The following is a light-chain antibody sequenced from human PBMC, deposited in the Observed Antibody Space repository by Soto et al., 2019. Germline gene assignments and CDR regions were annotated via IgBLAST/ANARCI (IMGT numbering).Light chain of an antibody. CDR3: QQYSSSPPEFT. CDR1: QSISSSY. V-gene: IGKV3-20*01. J-gene: IGKJ3*01. CDR2: GAS. Sequence: EIVLTQSPGTLSLSPGERATLSCRASQSISSSYLAWYQQRPGQAPRLLIFGASYRATGLPDRFSGRGSGTDFTLTSSRLEPEDFAVYYCQQYSSSPPEFTFGPGTKVDSK.